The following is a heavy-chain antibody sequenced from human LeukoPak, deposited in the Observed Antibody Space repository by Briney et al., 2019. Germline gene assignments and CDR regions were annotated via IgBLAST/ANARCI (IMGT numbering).Heavy chain of an antibody. CDR1: GCTFTSYA. CDR2: INTNTGNP. CDR3: ARVPPDYDILTGYFDY. V-gene: IGHV7-4-1*02. J-gene: IGHJ4*02. D-gene: IGHD3-9*01. Sequence: ASVKVSCKASGCTFTSYAMNWVRQAPGQGLEWMGWINTNTGNPTYAQGFTGRFVFSLDTSVSTAYLQISSLKAEDTAVYYCARVPPDYDILTGYFDYWGQGTLVTVSS.